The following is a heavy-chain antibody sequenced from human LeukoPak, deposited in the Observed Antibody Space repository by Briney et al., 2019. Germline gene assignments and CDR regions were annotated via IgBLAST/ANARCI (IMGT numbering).Heavy chain of an antibody. CDR2: IKQDGSEK. V-gene: IGHV3-7*01. Sequence: TGGSLRLSCAASGFTFSTYWMSWVRQAPGKGLEWVANIKQDGSEKYYVDSVKGRFTISRDNAKNSLHLQMNSLRAEDTAVYYCATYFDWLTPNDYWGQGTLVTVSS. CDR3: ATYFDWLTPNDY. J-gene: IGHJ4*02. D-gene: IGHD3-9*01. CDR1: GFTFSTYW.